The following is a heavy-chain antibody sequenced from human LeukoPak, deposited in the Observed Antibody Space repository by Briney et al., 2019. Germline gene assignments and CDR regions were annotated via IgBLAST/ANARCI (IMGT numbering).Heavy chain of an antibody. Sequence: GGSLRLSCAASGFTVSSNYMSWVRQAPGKGLEWVSSISSSSSYIYHADSVKGRLTISRDNAKKSLYLQMNSLRAEDTAVYYCARAPHPYCSGGNCIYFDYWGQGTLVTVSS. CDR1: GFTVSSNY. D-gene: IGHD2-15*01. CDR3: ARAPHPYCSGGNCIYFDY. CDR2: ISSSSSYI. V-gene: IGHV3-21*01. J-gene: IGHJ4*02.